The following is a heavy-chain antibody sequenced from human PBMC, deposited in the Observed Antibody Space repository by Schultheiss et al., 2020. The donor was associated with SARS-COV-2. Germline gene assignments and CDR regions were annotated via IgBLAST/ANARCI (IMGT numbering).Heavy chain of an antibody. CDR2: IYYSGST. CDR3: ARVVAQGLVYYYYYMDV. D-gene: IGHD6-19*01. CDR1: GGSFSGYY. Sequence: SETLSLTCAVYGGSFSGYYWSWIRQPPGKGLEWIGSIYYSGSTNYNPSLKSRVTISVDTSKNQFSLKLSSVTAADTAVYYCARVVAQGLVYYYYYMDVWGKGTTVTVSS. V-gene: IGHV4-34*01. J-gene: IGHJ6*03.